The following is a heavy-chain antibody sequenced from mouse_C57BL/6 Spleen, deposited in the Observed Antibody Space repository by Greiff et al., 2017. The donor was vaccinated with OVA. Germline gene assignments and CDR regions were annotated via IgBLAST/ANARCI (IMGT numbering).Heavy chain of an antibody. J-gene: IGHJ2*01. CDR1: GYTFTSYW. CDR2: IDPSDSYT. Sequence: VQLQQPGAELVMPGASVKLSCKASGYTFTSYWMHWVKQRPGQGLEWIGEIDPSDSYTNYNQKFKGKSTLTVDKSSSTAYMQLSSLTSEDSAVYYCASQGGYFDYWGQGTTLTVSS. CDR3: ASQGGYFDY. V-gene: IGHV1-69*01.